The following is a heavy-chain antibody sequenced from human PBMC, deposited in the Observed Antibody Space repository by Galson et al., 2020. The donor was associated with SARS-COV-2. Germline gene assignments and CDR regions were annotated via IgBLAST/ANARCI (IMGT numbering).Heavy chain of an antibody. V-gene: IGHV1-58*02. CDR2: IVPGTGNT. J-gene: IGHJ4*03. CDR1: GFTFARSA. D-gene: IGHD5-12*01. CDR3: AAGGYTGSASNAFDS. Sequence: KITCKTSGFTFARSAMHWVRQARGQRLEWIGWIVPGTGNTNYAPKFQERVTITSDMSASTAYMELSSLRSEDTAVYYCAAGGYTGSASNAFDSWGHGTLVTVAS.